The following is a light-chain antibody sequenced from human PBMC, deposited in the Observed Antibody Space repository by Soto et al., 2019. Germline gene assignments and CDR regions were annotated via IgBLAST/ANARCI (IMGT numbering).Light chain of an antibody. CDR1: SSDVGGYNY. CDR2: EVS. CDR3: SSYAATNIFV. Sequence: QSALTQPPSASGSPGQSVTISCTGTSSDVGGYNYVSWYQQHPGKAPKVIIYEVSKRPSGVPDRFSGSKSGSTASLTVSGLQAEDEADYYCSSYAATNIFVFGTGTKVTVL. J-gene: IGLJ1*01. V-gene: IGLV2-8*01.